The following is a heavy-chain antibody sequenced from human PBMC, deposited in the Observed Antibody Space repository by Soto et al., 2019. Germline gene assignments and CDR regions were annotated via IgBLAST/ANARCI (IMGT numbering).Heavy chain of an antibody. D-gene: IGHD3-10*01. J-gene: IGHJ4*02. V-gene: IGHV4-4*07. CDR2: IYPSGST. Sequence: PSETRSLTCTVSGGSISYYYWSWIRQSAGKGLEWIGRIYPSGSTNYNPSLKGRVTMSVDTSNNQFSLNLGSVTAADTAVYYCARQYFHGSGTSIDYWGQGTLVTVSS. CDR1: GGSISYYY. CDR3: ARQYFHGSGTSIDY.